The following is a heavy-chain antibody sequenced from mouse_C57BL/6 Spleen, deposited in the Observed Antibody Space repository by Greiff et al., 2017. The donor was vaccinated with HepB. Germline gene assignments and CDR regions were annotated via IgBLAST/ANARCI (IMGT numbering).Heavy chain of an antibody. CDR2: IHPSDSDT. D-gene: IGHD2-14*01. CDR3: AILEEYDLYYAMDY. J-gene: IGHJ4*01. V-gene: IGHV1-74*01. CDR1: GYTFTSYW. Sequence: QVQLQQPGAELVKPGASLKVSCTASGYTFTSYWMHWVKQRPGQGLEWIGRIHPSDSDTNYNQKFKGKATLTVDKSSSTAYMQLSSLTSADSAVYYCAILEEYDLYYAMDYWGQGTSVTVSS.